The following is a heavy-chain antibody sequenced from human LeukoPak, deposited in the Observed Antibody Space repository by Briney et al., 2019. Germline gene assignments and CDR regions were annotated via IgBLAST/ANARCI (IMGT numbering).Heavy chain of an antibody. Sequence: SETLSLPCAVYGRSFSGYYWSWISQPTGKGLVWIGEISYSGSTNYHPSLKSQVTISVDTSKNQFTQKLGPVTAADTAVYYCASGPHDSSSSGVGFDYWGQGTLVTVSS. D-gene: IGHD6-6*01. V-gene: IGHV4-34*01. CDR3: ASGPHDSSSSGVGFDY. CDR2: ISYSGST. CDR1: GRSFSGYY. J-gene: IGHJ4*02.